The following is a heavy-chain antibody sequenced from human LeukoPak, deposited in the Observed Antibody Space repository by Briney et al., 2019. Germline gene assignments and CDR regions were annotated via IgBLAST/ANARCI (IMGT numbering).Heavy chain of an antibody. CDR2: IYYSGST. Sequence: PSETLSLTCTVSGGSISTYYWSWIRQPPGKGLEWIGYIYYSGSTNYNPSLKSRVTISVDTSNNQFSLKLSSVTAADTAVYYCARSSGWYRGFDYWGQGTLVTVSS. D-gene: IGHD6-19*01. J-gene: IGHJ4*02. V-gene: IGHV4-59*01. CDR3: ARSSGWYRGFDY. CDR1: GGSISTYY.